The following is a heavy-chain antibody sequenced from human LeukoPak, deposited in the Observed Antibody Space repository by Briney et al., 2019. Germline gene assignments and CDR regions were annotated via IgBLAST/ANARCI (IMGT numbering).Heavy chain of an antibody. J-gene: IGHJ4*02. CDR3: ARDRGLWL. V-gene: IGHV3-21*01. CDR2: ISSSGTYI. Sequence: GGSLRLSCAASGFTFSSYSMNRVRQAPGKGLEWVSCISSSGTYIYYADSVKGRFTISRDNAKNSLYLQMNSLRAEDTAVYYCARDRGLWLWGQGTLVTVSS. D-gene: IGHD5-18*01. CDR1: GFTFSSYS.